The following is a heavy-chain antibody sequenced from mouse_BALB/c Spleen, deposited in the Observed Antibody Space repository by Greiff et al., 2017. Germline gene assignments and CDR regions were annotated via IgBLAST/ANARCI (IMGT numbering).Heavy chain of an antibody. V-gene: IGHV5-6-2*01. CDR3: ARQEASTYFDY. J-gene: IGHJ2*01. CDR1: GFTFSSYY. D-gene: IGHD6-1*01. Sequence: EVKLMESGGGLVKLGGSLKLSCAASGFTFSSYYMSWVRQTPEKRLELVAAINSNGGSTYYPDTVKGRFTISRDNAKNTLYLQMSSLKSEDTALYYCARQEASTYFDYWGQGTTLTVSS. CDR2: INSNGGST.